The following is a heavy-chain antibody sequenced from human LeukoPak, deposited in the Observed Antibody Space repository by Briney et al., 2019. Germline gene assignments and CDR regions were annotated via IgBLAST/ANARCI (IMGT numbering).Heavy chain of an antibody. CDR3: ARVNGSGSYYDY. Sequence: PGGSLRLSCAASGFTFSSYAMHWVRQAPGKGLEYVSAISNNGGTTYYANSVRGRFTISRDNSKNTLYLQVGSLRAEDKAVYYCARVNGSGSYYDYWGQGTLVTVSS. D-gene: IGHD3-10*01. J-gene: IGHJ4*02. V-gene: IGHV3-64*01. CDR2: ISNNGGTT. CDR1: GFTFSSYA.